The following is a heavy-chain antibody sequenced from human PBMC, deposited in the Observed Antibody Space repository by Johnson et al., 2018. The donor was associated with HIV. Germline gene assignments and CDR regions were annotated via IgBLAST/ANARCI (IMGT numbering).Heavy chain of an antibody. Sequence: VQLVESGGGLVQPGRSLRLSCAASGFAFSNFGMHWVRQAPGKGLQWVSTISGGGSGTYYADSVKGRYTISRDNAKNSLYVQMNSLRAEDTAVYYCARGLRVGAIDAFDIWGQGTTVTVSS. D-gene: IGHD1-26*01. CDR1: GFAFSNFG. J-gene: IGHJ3*02. CDR2: ISGGGSGT. CDR3: ARGLRVGAIDAFDI. V-gene: IGHV3-21*04.